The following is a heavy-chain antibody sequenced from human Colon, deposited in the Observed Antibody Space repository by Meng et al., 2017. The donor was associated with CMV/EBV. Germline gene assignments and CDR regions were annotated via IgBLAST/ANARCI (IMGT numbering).Heavy chain of an antibody. Sequence: GESLKISCKASGYSFTSFGINWVRQAPGQGLEWMGWISAYNGNTNYAQKLQGRVTMTTDTSTSTAYMELRSLRSDDTAVYYCARGSLGYCSSTSCYMAEFDYWGQGTLVTVSS. D-gene: IGHD2-2*02. CDR3: ARGSLGYCSSTSCYMAEFDY. CDR1: GYSFTSFG. V-gene: IGHV1-18*04. CDR2: ISAYNGNT. J-gene: IGHJ4*02.